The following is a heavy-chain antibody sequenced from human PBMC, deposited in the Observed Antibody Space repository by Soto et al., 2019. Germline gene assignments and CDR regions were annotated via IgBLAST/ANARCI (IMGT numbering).Heavy chain of an antibody. V-gene: IGHV4-59*08. CDR3: ARRGGSRTYYYYYYMDV. CDR2: IYYSGST. CDR1: GGSISSYY. J-gene: IGHJ6*03. Sequence: ETLSLTCTVSGGSISSYYWSWIRQPPGKGLEWIGYIYYSGSTNYNPSLKSRVTISVDTSKNQFSLKLSSVTAADTAVYYCARRGGSRTYYYYYYMDVWGKGTTVTVA. D-gene: IGHD3-10*01.